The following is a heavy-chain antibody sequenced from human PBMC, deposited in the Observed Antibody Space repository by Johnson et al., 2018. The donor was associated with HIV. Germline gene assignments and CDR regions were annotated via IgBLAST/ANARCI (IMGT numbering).Heavy chain of an antibody. D-gene: IGHD3-22*01. CDR3: AKGEDYYDSSGYAVVAFDI. J-gene: IGHJ3*02. Sequence: EVQLVESGGGLVKPGGSLRLSCAASGFTFSSYAMSWVRQAPGKGLEWVSAISGSGGSTYYADSVKGRFTISRDNSKNTLYLQMNSLRAEDTAVYYCAKGEDYYDSSGYAVVAFDIWGQGTMVTVSS. CDR2: ISGSGGST. V-gene: IGHV3-23*04. CDR1: GFTFSSYA.